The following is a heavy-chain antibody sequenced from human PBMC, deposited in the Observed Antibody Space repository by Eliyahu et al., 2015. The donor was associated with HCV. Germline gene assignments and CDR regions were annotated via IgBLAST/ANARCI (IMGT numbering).Heavy chain of an antibody. Sequence: KPGASVKVSCKASGYTFTTYYMHWVRQAPGQGLEWMGKINPSGGRTSYAQKFQDRVTVSRDTSTSTVYMELSNLRSEDTAVYNCARESTGSLDYWGQGTLVTVSS. CDR3: ARESTGSLDY. CDR1: GYTFTTYY. V-gene: IGHV1-46*01. J-gene: IGHJ4*02. CDR2: INPSGGRT. D-gene: IGHD1-26*01.